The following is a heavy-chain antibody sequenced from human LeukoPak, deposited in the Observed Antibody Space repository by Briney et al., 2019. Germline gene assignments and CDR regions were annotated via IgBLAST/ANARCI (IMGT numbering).Heavy chain of an antibody. V-gene: IGHV3-7*01. J-gene: IGHJ4*02. CDR2: TKPDGTAE. CDR3: ARDGGLHTNFDY. Sequence: VANTKPDGTAEYYADSVRGRFTTSRDNANNFLYLQMNSLRGEDTAVYYCARDGGLHTNFDYWGQGTLVTVSS. D-gene: IGHD2-15*01.